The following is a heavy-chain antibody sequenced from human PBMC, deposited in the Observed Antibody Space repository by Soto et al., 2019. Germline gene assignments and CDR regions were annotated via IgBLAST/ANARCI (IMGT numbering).Heavy chain of an antibody. CDR1: GGTFSSSA. D-gene: IGHD3-16*01. CDR2: IIPIFGTT. J-gene: IGHJ2*01. V-gene: IGHV1-69*12. Sequence: QVQLVQSGAEVKMPGSSVKVSCKASGGTFSSSAISWVRQAPGQGLEGLGGIIPIFGTTNYAQQFQGRVTINGDESTTTDYMARSGLKSEDTAGYYCASVRGDGGGTRCYFDLWGRGTLVTVSS. CDR3: ASVRGDGGGTRCYFDL.